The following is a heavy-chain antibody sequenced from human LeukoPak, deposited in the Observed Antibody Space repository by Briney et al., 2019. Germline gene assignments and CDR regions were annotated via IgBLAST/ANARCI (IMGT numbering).Heavy chain of an antibody. CDR2: INWNGGST. D-gene: IGHD6-19*01. J-gene: IGHJ6*03. V-gene: IGHV3-20*04. CDR1: GFTFDDYG. Sequence: PGGSLRLSCAASGFTFDDYGMSWVRQAPGKGLEWVSGINWNGGSTGYADSVKGRFTISRDNAKNSLYLQMNSLRAEDTALYYCARDSGWYNYYYMDVRGKGTTVTVSS. CDR3: ARDSGWYNYYYMDV.